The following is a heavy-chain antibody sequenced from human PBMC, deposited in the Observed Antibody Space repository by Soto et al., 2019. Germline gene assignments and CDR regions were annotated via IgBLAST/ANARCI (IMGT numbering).Heavy chain of an antibody. V-gene: IGHV4-34*01. CDR1: GDSFRDYY. J-gene: IGHJ5*01. CDR2: ITPSGRT. CDR3: ARPRTRWFVS. D-gene: IGHD4-17*01. Sequence: SETLSLTCVVYGDSFRDYYWSWIRQSPGMGLEWIGEITPSGRTEYNPSLRGRLTLSVDTSRRQISLTLSTMTAADTAVYYCARPRTRWFVSWGPGTLVTV.